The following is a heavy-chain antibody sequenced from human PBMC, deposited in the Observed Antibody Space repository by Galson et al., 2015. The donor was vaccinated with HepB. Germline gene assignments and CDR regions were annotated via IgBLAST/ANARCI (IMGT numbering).Heavy chain of an antibody. CDR3: ARDRGEYYDFVGGSYRPYSFGMDV. CDR2: ISSSSRYR. CDR1: GFTFSRYS. V-gene: IGHV3-21*06. J-gene: IGHJ6*02. Sequence: SLRLSCAASGFTFSRYSMNWVRQAPGKGLEWVSSISSSSRYRFYAKSVKGRFTISRDNAKNLVYLQMDSLSVDDTAVYYCARDRGEYYDFVGGSYRPYSFGMDVWGQGTTVTVSS. D-gene: IGHD3-16*02.